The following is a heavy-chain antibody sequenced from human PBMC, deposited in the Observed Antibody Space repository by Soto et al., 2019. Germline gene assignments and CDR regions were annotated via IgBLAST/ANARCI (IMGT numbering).Heavy chain of an antibody. J-gene: IGHJ4*02. Sequence: QVYLVQSGTEAKKPGASVKVSCKGSGYTFTTYGIAWVRQAPGQGLEWMGWINSFNGDTNYDQKFQGRVSMTTDTSTSTAYMELRSLRSDDTAVYYCARAYYYDSNRYLATVGDHWGQGTLVTVSS. D-gene: IGHD3-22*01. V-gene: IGHV1-18*04. CDR1: GYTFTTYG. CDR2: INSFNGDT. CDR3: ARAYYYDSNRYLATVGDH.